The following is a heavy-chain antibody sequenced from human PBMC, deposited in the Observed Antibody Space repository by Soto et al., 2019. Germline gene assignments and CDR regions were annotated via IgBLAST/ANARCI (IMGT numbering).Heavy chain of an antibody. CDR3: ATATVLVVAAGYLYYPLDA. D-gene: IGHD2-15*01. V-gene: IGHV1-69*06. J-gene: IGHJ6*02. Sequence: SVKVSCKASAGTFSSYAISWVRQAPGQGLEWMGGIIPMFGSPNYAQKFLGRGTITADKSTRTAYMELNSLRLENTPVYYCATATVLVVAAGYLYYPLDAWGQGTTVTVSS. CDR1: AGTFSSYA. CDR2: IIPMFGSP.